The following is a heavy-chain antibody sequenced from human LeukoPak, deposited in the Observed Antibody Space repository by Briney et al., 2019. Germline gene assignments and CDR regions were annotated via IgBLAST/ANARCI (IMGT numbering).Heavy chain of an antibody. J-gene: IGHJ6*03. CDR2: AHYSGST. Sequence: PSETLSLTCTVSGDSINSSCCSWGWIPQPPGKGREWIGSAHYSGSTYYNPPLKSPDPISVATSKNQFILKLRSATASARAFFSCARLAGSYYYDYMDVCGKGTTVTVS. V-gene: IGHV4-39*06. D-gene: IGHD1-26*01. CDR3: ARLAGSYYYDYMDV. CDR1: GDSINSSCCS.